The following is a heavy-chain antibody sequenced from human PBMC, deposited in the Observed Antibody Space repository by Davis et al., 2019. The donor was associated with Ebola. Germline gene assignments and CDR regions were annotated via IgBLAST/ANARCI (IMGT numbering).Heavy chain of an antibody. CDR1: GGSISRGGYS. Sequence: MPSETLSLTCAVSGGSISRGGYSWTWIRQPPGKGLEWIGYIYYSGSTHYNPSLKSRVTISGDTSRNQFSLKLSSVTAADTAVYYCARVANYGDYFDYWGLGTLVTVSS. J-gene: IGHJ4*02. V-gene: IGHV4-30-4*07. D-gene: IGHD4/OR15-4a*01. CDR2: IYYSGST. CDR3: ARVANYGDYFDY.